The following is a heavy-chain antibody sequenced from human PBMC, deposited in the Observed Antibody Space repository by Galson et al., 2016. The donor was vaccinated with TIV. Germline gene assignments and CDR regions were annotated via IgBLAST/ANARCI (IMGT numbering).Heavy chain of an antibody. Sequence: SLRLSCATSGFTFGSYAMHWVRQAPGKGLEWVAIISFDGRNEDYSDSAKGRFSISRDNSNNTLYLQMNSLRPEDTAVYFCARERTSVVGRSLDYWGQGTLVTVSS. J-gene: IGHJ4*02. CDR2: ISFDGRNE. CDR3: ARERTSVVGRSLDY. CDR1: GFTFGSYA. D-gene: IGHD5/OR15-5a*01. V-gene: IGHV3-30*04.